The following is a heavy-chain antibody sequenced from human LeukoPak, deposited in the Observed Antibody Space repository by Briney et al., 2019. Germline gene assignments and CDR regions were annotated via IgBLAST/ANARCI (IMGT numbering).Heavy chain of an antibody. CDR2: ISSTGST. V-gene: IGHV4-61*02. D-gene: IGHD6-13*01. Sequence: SETLSLTCTVSGGSISSGGHYWSWIRQPAGKGLEYLGRISSTGSTNYNPSLRSRVTISVDKSKNQFSLKLSSVTAADTAVYYCARSGVIAAAPFLLQHWGQGTLVTVSS. J-gene: IGHJ1*01. CDR1: GGSISSGGHY. CDR3: ARSGVIAAAPFLLQH.